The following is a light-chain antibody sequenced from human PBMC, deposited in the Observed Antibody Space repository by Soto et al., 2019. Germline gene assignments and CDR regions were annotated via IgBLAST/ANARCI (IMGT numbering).Light chain of an antibody. CDR1: QSVSSNY. CDR2: GAS. V-gene: IGKV3-20*01. J-gene: IGKJ1*01. Sequence: DIVLTQSPGTLSLSPGERATLSCRASQSVSSNYLAWYQQKPGQAPRLLLHGASTRATGVPDRFSGSGSGTDFTLTISRLEPEDFAVYHCQQYGSLSWTFGQGTKVDIK. CDR3: QQYGSLSWT.